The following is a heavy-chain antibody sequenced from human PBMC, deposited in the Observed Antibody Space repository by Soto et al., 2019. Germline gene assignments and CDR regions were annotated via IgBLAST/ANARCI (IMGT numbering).Heavy chain of an antibody. CDR1: GFTFNNYD. CDR3: ARGAVATTCDF. D-gene: IGHD5-12*01. J-gene: IGHJ4*02. Sequence: EVQLVESGGGLVKPGGSLRLSCAASGFTFNNYDMNWVRQAPGKGLEWVSSITSSGRSMYYLASVRGRFAISRDNADNSLYLHMNSLTVEDTAVYYCARGAVATTCDFWGQGSPVTVSS. CDR2: ITSSGRSM. V-gene: IGHV3-21*03.